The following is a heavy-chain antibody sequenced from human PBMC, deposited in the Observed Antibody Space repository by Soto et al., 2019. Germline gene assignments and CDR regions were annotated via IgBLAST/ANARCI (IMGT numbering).Heavy chain of an antibody. Sequence: GGSLRLSCAASGFTFNTYWMYWFRQAPGKGLVWVSRINSGGGTTTYADSVKGRFTISRDNAKNTLYLQMNGLRAEDTAVYYCARWFTYGNFDXFDYWGQGTQVTVSS. D-gene: IGHD3-10*01. CDR3: ARWFTYGNFDXFDY. CDR2: INSGGGTT. CDR1: GFTFNTYW. J-gene: IGHJ4*02. V-gene: IGHV3-74*01.